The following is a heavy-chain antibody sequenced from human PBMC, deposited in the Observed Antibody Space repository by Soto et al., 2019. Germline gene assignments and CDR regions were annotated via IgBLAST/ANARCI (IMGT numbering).Heavy chain of an antibody. V-gene: IGHV3-30*18. J-gene: IGHJ6*02. CDR3: AKEYYYDSSGPIRANNYYYYGMDV. D-gene: IGHD3-22*01. Sequence: GGSLRLSCAASGFTFSSYGMHWVRQAPGKGLEWVAVISYDGSNKYYADSVKGRFTISRDNSKNTLYLQMNSLRAEDTAVYYCAKEYYYDSSGPIRANNYYYYGMDVWGQGTTVTVSS. CDR1: GFTFSSYG. CDR2: ISYDGSNK.